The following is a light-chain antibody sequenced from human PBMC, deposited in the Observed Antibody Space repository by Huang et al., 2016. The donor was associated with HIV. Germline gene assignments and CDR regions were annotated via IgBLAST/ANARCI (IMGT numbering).Light chain of an antibody. J-gene: IGKJ5*01. CDR3: QQYYTTPRDT. CDR2: AAS. CDR1: QDIRSS. V-gene: IGKV1-NL1*01. Sequence: DLQMTQSPSSLSASVGDRVTITCRASQDIRSSLAWYQQKPGKAPKLLLFAASRLESWVPSRFSGSGSGTDYTLTISSLQPEDFATYYCQQYYTTPRDTFGQGTRLAIK.